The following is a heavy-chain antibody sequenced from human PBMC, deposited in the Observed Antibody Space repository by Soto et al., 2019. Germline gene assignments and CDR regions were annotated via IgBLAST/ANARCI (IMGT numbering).Heavy chain of an antibody. Sequence: GESLKISCKASGYRFSSYWIGWVRQKPGKGLEWMGIISPDDSETKYSPSFQGQVIISVDRSINTVSLHWSSLRAEDTAVYYCARERATVTPRRVVWFDPWGQGTLVTVSS. CDR1: GYRFSSYW. CDR2: ISPDDSET. D-gene: IGHD4-4*01. CDR3: ARERATVTPRRVVWFDP. J-gene: IGHJ5*02. V-gene: IGHV5-51*01.